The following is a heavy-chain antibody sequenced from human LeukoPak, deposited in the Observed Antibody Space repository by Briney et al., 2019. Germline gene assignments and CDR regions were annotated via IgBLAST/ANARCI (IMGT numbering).Heavy chain of an antibody. CDR1: GGSFSGYY. D-gene: IGHD1-26*01. CDR2: INHSGSI. Sequence: SETLSLTCAVYGGSFSGYYWSWIRQPPGKGLEWIGEINHSGSINYNPSLKSRVTISVDTSKNQFSLKLSSVTAADTAVYYCARGRPARLHSGSYHDYWGQGTLVTVSS. V-gene: IGHV4-34*01. J-gene: IGHJ4*02. CDR3: ARGRPARLHSGSYHDY.